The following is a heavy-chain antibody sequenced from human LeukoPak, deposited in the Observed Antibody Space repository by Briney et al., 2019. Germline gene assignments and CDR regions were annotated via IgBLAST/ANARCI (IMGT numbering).Heavy chain of an antibody. J-gene: IGHJ5*02. D-gene: IGHD3-22*01. Sequence: ASVKVSCKASGYTFTSYYMHWVRQAPGQGLEWMGIINPSGGSTSYAQKFQGRVTMTRDTSTGTVYMELSSLRSEDTAVYYCARIDSSGYKELDPWGQGTLVTVSS. CDR2: INPSGGST. CDR3: ARIDSSGYKELDP. V-gene: IGHV1-46*01. CDR1: GYTFTSYY.